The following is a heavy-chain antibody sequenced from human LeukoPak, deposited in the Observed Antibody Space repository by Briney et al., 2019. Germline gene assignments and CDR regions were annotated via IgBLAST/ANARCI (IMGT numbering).Heavy chain of an antibody. CDR1: GLTFSDYY. J-gene: IGHJ4*02. D-gene: IGHD3-22*01. CDR2: ISGSGTTT. V-gene: IGHV3-11*04. Sequence: PGGSPRLSCAASGLTFSDYYMTWIRQAPGKGLEWVSSISGSGTTTYSADSVRGRFTVSRDNAKNSVFLYMNSLRAEDTAVYYCAIQITMIVVVPYFDYWGQGTLVTVSS. CDR3: AIQITMIVVVPYFDY.